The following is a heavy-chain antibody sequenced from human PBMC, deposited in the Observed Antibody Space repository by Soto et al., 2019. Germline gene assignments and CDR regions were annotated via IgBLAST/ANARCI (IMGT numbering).Heavy chain of an antibody. CDR2: IRDKANEYST. V-gene: IGHV3-72*01. Sequence: EVQLVESGGTLVQPGGSLRLSCVASGFSFGDHFLACVRQAPGKWLEWVGRIRDKANEYSTEYAASVKGRFTVSKDDSNNSLYLQMNSLKCEDTAVYYCAREGVSASYQISCFDSWGQGTLVTVSS. J-gene: IGHJ5*01. D-gene: IGHD2-8*01. CDR1: GFSFGDHF. CDR3: AREGVSASYQISCFDS.